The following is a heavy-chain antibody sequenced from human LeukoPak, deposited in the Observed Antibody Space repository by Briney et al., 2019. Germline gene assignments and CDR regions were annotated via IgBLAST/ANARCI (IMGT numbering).Heavy chain of an antibody. D-gene: IGHD3-16*01. CDR3: ARKGPGGSLDY. V-gene: IGHV3-69-1*01. Sequence: GGSLRLSCEASGFTFSKHGLNWVRQAPGKGLEWVSVKGRFTISRDNAKNSLYLQMNSLRAEDTAVYYCARKGPGGSLDYWGQGTLVTVSS. J-gene: IGHJ4*02. CDR1: GFTFSKHG.